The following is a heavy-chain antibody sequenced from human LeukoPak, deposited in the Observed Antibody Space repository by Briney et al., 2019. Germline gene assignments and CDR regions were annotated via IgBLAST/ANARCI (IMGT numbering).Heavy chain of an antibody. Sequence: GGSLRLSCAASGFTFSSYAMSWVRQAPGKGLEWVSGISGSADSTYYADSVKGRFTISRDDSKNTLYLQMNSLRAEDTAVYYCSYSSGWYYFDYWGQGTLVTVSS. CDR2: ISGSADST. J-gene: IGHJ4*02. D-gene: IGHD6-19*01. V-gene: IGHV3-23*01. CDR3: SYSSGWYYFDY. CDR1: GFTFSSYA.